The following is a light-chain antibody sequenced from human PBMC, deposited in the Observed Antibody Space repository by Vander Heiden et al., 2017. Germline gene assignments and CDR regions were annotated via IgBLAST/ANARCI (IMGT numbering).Light chain of an antibody. Sequence: DIQMTQSPSSLSASVGDRVTITCRASQSISSYLNWYQQKTEKAPKLLIYAVSSFQSGVQSRFSGSGSGTDFTLTISSLQPEDFATYYCQQSYSTRLPFGGGTKVEIK. J-gene: IGKJ4*01. CDR3: QQSYSTRLP. CDR2: AVS. V-gene: IGKV1-39*01. CDR1: QSISSY.